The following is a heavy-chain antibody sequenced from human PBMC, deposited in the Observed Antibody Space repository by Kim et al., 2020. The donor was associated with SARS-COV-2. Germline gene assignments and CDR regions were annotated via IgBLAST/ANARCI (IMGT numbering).Heavy chain of an antibody. V-gene: IGHV3-21*01. CDR2: ISSSSSYI. D-gene: IGHD3-16*01. Sequence: LSLTCAASGFTFSSYSMNWVRQAPGKGLEWVSSISSSSSYIYYADSAKGRFTISRDNAKNSLYLQMNSLRAEDTAVYYCARDFGPFLRYGMDVWGQGTTVTVSS. CDR3: ARDFGPFLRYGMDV. J-gene: IGHJ6*02. CDR1: GFTFSSYS.